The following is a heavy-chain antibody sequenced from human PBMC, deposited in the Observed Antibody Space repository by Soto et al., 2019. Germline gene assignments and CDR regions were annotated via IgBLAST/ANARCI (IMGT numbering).Heavy chain of an antibody. J-gene: IGHJ4*02. Sequence: EVQLLESGGGLVQPGGSLRLSCAASGFTFRSYAIIWVRQAPGKGQEWVSGITGSGNTKEYAASVKGRFTISRDNSKNTVYLQMNNLRDEDTAMYYCAKDDISGDGLWLVSDWGQGTLVTASS. CDR2: ITGSGNTK. CDR3: AKDDISGDGLWLVSD. D-gene: IGHD2-21*02. V-gene: IGHV3-23*01. CDR1: GFTFRSYA.